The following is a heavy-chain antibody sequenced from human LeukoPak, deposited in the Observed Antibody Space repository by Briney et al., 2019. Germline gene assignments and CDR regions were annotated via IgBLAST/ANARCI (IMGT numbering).Heavy chain of an antibody. V-gene: IGHV4-59*01. CDR1: GGSISGYY. CDR2: IYYSGST. Sequence: PSETLSLTCTVSGGSISGYYGSWIRQPPGKGLEWIGYIYYSGSTNYNPSLKSRVTISVDTSKNQFSLKLSSVTTADTAMYYCARANSGGFFDYWGQGTLVTVSS. D-gene: IGHD1-26*01. CDR3: ARANSGGFFDY. J-gene: IGHJ4*02.